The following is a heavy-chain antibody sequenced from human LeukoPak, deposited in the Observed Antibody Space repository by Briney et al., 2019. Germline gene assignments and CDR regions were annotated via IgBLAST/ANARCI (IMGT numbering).Heavy chain of an antibody. CDR3: AKAVGGSGSYYSPFDY. Sequence: PGGSLRLSCAASGFTFSSYGMHWVRQAPGKGLEWVAFIRYDGSNKYYADSVKGRFTISRDNSKNTLYLQMNSLRAEDTAVYYCAKAVGGSGSYYSPFDYWGQGTLVTVPS. J-gene: IGHJ4*02. CDR2: IRYDGSNK. V-gene: IGHV3-30*02. D-gene: IGHD3-10*01. CDR1: GFTFSSYG.